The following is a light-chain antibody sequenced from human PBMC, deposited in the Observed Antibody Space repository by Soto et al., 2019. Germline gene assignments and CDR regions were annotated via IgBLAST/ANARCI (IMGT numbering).Light chain of an antibody. V-gene: IGKV3-11*01. J-gene: IGKJ4*01. CDR1: QSVSSY. Sequence: IGLTQSPATLSLSPGERATLSCRASQSVSSYLAWYQQKPGQAPRLLIYDASNRATGIPARFSGSGSGTDFTLTISSLEPEDFAVYYCQQRSNWPTFGGGTKVAIK. CDR2: DAS. CDR3: QQRSNWPT.